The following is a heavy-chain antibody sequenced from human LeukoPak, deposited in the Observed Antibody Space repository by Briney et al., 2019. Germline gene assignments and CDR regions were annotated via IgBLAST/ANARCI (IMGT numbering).Heavy chain of an antibody. CDR2: INHSGSP. D-gene: IGHD4-17*01. CDR1: GRSFSGYY. Sequence: PSESLSLTCAVYGRSFSGYYWSWIRQPPGKGLEWIGEINHSGSPNYHPSLKARFTIPVNPSKNQSSLKLSSVTAADTAVYYCARGGPANSDYGGNSVSRPLDYWGQGTLVTVSS. V-gene: IGHV4-34*01. J-gene: IGHJ4*02. CDR3: ARGGPANSDYGGNSVSRPLDY.